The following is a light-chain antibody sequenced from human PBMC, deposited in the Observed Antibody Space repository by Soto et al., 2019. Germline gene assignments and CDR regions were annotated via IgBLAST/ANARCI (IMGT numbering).Light chain of an antibody. V-gene: IGKV3-20*01. Sequence: EIVLTQSPGTLSLSPGERATLSCWASQSVSSTYLTWYRQRPGQAPSLLIYGASSRAAGIPDRFSGSGSGKDFTLTINRLGPEDLAVYYCQQYGNSSWTFGQGTKVEIK. CDR2: GAS. J-gene: IGKJ1*01. CDR3: QQYGNSSWT. CDR1: QSVSSTY.